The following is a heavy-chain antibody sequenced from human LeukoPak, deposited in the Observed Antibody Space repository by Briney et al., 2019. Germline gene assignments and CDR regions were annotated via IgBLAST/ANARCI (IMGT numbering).Heavy chain of an antibody. J-gene: IGHJ3*02. CDR3: ARHYASGSPNDGFSI. Sequence: GESLKISCKSSGYTFTNYWISWVRQMPGKGLEWMGRIDPSDSYTNYSPAFQGHVTISADKSFSTAYLQWSSLEASDTALYYCARHYASGSPNDGFSIWGQGTMVTVSS. V-gene: IGHV5-10-1*01. D-gene: IGHD3-10*01. CDR2: IDPSDSYT. CDR1: GYTFTNYW.